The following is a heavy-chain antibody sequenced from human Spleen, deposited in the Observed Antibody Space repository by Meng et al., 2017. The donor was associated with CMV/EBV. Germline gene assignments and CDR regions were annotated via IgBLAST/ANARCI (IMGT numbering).Heavy chain of an antibody. Sequence: SLPCTVSGASSRNFWTWFRQPPGKGLEWIGTIEFDVNTFYNPSLKSRVTMSVDTSKSQFSLRLRSVTAADTAVYYCTRRRKQGGFDPWGQGTLVTVSS. V-gene: IGHV4-39*01. D-gene: IGHD6-25*01. CDR3: TRRRKQGGFDP. J-gene: IGHJ5*02. CDR2: IEFDVNT. CDR1: GASSRNF.